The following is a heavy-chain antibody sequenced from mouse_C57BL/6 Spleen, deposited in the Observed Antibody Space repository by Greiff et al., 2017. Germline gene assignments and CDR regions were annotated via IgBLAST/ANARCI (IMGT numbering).Heavy chain of an antibody. D-gene: IGHD2-4*01. V-gene: IGHV5-17*01. J-gene: IGHJ1*03. CDR1: GFTFSDYG. CDR2: ISSGSSTI. Sequence: EVNVVESGGGLVKPGGSLKLSCAASGFTFSDYGMHWVRQAPEKGLEWVAYISSGSSTIYYADTVKGRFTISRDNAKNTLFLQMTSLRSEDTAMYYCARIYDYYWYFDVWGTGTTVTVSS. CDR3: ARIYDYYWYFDV.